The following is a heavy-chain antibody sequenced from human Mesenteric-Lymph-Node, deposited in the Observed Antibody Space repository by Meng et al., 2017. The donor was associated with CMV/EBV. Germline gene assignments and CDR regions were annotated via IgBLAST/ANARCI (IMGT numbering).Heavy chain of an antibody. J-gene: IGHJ6*02. CDR1: GGTFSSYA. V-gene: IGHV1-69*05. CDR3: ARGLTGSRRRYYGMDV. D-gene: IGHD1-20*01. CDR2: IIPIFGTA. Sequence: SVKVSCKASGGTFSSYAISWVRQAPGQGLEWMGGIIPIFGTANYAQKFQGRVTITTDESTSTAYMELSSLRSEDTAVYYCARGLTGSRRRYYGMDVWGQGTTVTVSS.